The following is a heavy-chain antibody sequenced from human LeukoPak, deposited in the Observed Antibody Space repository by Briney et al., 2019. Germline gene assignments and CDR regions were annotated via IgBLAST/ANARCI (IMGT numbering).Heavy chain of an antibody. D-gene: IGHD2-2*02. CDR2: INHSGST. CDR3: ARLPVYCSSTSCYKDSY. J-gene: IGHJ4*02. V-gene: IGHV4-34*01. Sequence: SETLSLTCAVYGGSFSGYYWSWIRQPPGKGLEWIGEINHSGSTNYNPSLKSRVTISVDTSKNQFSLKLSSVTAADTAVYYCARLPVYCSSTSCYKDSYWGQGTLVTVSS. CDR1: GGSFSGYY.